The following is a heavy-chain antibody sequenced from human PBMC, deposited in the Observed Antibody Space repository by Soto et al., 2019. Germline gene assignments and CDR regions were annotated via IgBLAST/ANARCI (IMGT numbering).Heavy chain of an antibody. V-gene: IGHV1-2*04. Sequence: QVQLVQSGAEVKKPGASVTVSCRSSGDTFNDYYIHWVRQAPGQGLEWVGWINPNGGVTKYAQKFQGWVTMTGDTSMRTVYAQLTRLRAAHTPVYYRGRESGGGTTILADYYYCVPVWGTGNRVSVPS. CDR3: GRESGGGTTILADYYYCVPV. J-gene: IGHJ6*03. D-gene: IGHD1-1*01. CDR1: GDTFNDYY. CDR2: INPNGGVT.